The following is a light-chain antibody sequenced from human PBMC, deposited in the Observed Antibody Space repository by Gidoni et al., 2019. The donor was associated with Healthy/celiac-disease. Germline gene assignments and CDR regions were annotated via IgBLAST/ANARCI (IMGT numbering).Light chain of an antibody. CDR3: QQYNSYPWT. CDR2: KAS. CDR1: QSISSW. Sequence: DIQMTQSPSTLSASVGDRVTITCRASQSISSWLAWYQQKPGKAPKLLIYKASSLESGVPSRFRGSGSGTKFPLPLRSPPPDYFSTYYCQQYNSYPWTFGQGTKVEIK. J-gene: IGKJ1*01. V-gene: IGKV1-5*03.